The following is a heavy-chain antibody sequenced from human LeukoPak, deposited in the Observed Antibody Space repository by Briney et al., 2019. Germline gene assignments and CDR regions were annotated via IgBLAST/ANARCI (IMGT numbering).Heavy chain of an antibody. Sequence: PSETLSLTFTVSGGSISSGSYYGSWLRKPAGKLLEWIGRNYTSGSTRYNPYLKSRVTISVDPSKNQFALKLSSVTAADSAVYYCAGDSSCYQANFDYWGQGTMVTVSS. D-gene: IGHD3-22*01. V-gene: IGHV4-61*02. CDR2: NYTSGST. CDR1: GGSISSGSYY. J-gene: IGHJ4*02. CDR3: AGDSSCYQANFDY.